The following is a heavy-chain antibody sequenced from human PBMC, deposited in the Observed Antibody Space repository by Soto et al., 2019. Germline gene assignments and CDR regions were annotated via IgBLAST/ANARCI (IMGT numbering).Heavy chain of an antibody. CDR3: ARAVGIAVTGLDL. D-gene: IGHD6-19*01. Sequence: QEQLVQSGAELRRPGASVKISCRASGYNFPSFNINWVRQASGQGPEWLGWMNPANGNAAFARGFQGRVTMTRDLSTDTAYMELGVLSSGDTAVYYCARAVGIAVTGLDLWGPGTLVTVS. CDR1: GYNFPSFN. V-gene: IGHV1-8*01. J-gene: IGHJ5*02. CDR2: MNPANGNA.